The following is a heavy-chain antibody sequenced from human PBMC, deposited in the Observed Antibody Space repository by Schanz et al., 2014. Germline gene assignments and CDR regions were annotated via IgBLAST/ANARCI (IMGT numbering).Heavy chain of an antibody. D-gene: IGHD2-8*02. J-gene: IGHJ4*02. V-gene: IGHV3-48*01. CDR2: IRSSSTPI. Sequence: EVQLLESGGGLVEPGGSLRLSCTASGFTFSDYWMSWVRQAPGKGPEWVSYIRSSSTPIYYADSVKGRFTISRDNAKNSLYLQMNSLRPGDTAVYYCARESSNDSVLVSGAVFDHWGQGILVTVSS. CDR3: ARESSNDSVLVSGAVFDH. CDR1: GFTFSDYW.